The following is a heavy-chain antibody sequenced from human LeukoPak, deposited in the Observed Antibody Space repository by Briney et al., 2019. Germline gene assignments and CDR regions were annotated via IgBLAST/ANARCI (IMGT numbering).Heavy chain of an antibody. CDR1: GFTFSSFV. J-gene: IGHJ4*02. Sequence: GGSLRLSCAASGFTFSSFVMSWVRQAPGKGLEWVSAISGSGGSTYYADSVKGRFTISRDNSKNTLYLQINSLRAEDTALYYCANMGHDYWGQGTLVTVSS. D-gene: IGHD3-10*01. V-gene: IGHV3-23*01. CDR2: ISGSGGST. CDR3: ANMGHDY.